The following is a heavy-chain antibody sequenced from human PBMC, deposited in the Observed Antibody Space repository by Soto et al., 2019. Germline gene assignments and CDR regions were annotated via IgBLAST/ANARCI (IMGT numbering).Heavy chain of an antibody. J-gene: IGHJ4*02. Sequence: SETLSLTCGVSGASISTSNWWNWVRQSPEKGLQWLGQVLHTGVTNYNPSLQTRVTISVDKSKNQFSLEMDSVTAAGTALYFCARSDYGDSNSQFFDFWGQGRLVTVSS. V-gene: IGHV4-4*02. CDR3: ARSDYGDSNSQFFDF. CDR2: VLHTGVT. D-gene: IGHD4-17*01. CDR1: GASISTSNW.